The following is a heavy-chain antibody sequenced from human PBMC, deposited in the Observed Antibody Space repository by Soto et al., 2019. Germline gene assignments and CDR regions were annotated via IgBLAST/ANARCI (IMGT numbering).Heavy chain of an antibody. CDR3: ARSPDVYDYIWESYRGAEYFQH. Sequence: QVQLQESGPGLVKPSETLSLTCTVSGGSISSYYWSWIRQPPGKGLEWIGYIYYSGGTNYNPSLKSRVTIPVDTSKNQWSLKRSSVTAADTAVYYCARSPDVYDYIWESYRGAEYFQHWGQGTLVTVSS. D-gene: IGHD3-16*02. CDR2: IYYSGGT. V-gene: IGHV4-59*08. J-gene: IGHJ1*01. CDR1: GGSISSYY.